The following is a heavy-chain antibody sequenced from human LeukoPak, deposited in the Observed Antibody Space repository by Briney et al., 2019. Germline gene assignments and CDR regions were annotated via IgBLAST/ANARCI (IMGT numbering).Heavy chain of an antibody. J-gene: IGHJ4*02. CDR1: GFTVSSNY. Sequence: PGGSLRLSCAASGFTVSSNYMSWVRQAPGKGLEWVAFIRHDGNKKLYADSVKGRFTISRDNSKNTLYLYVNSLRPDDSAVYYCVKDNPLDYWGQGTLVIVSS. CDR3: VKDNPLDY. CDR2: IRHDGNKK. V-gene: IGHV3-30*02.